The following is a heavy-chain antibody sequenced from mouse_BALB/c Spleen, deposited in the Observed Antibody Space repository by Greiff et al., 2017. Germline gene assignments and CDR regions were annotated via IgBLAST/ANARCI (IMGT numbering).Heavy chain of an antibody. CDR1: GFTFSSYA. J-gene: IGHJ2*01. D-gene: IGHD2-2*01. CDR2: ISSGGST. V-gene: IGHV5-6-5*01. CDR3: ALWLRLYFDY. Sequence: EVKLMESGGGLVKPGGSLKLSCAASGFTFSSYAMSWVRQTPEKRLEWVASISSGGSTYYPDSVKGRFTISRDNARNILYLQMSSLRSEDTAMYCCALWLRLYFDYWGQGTTLTVSS.